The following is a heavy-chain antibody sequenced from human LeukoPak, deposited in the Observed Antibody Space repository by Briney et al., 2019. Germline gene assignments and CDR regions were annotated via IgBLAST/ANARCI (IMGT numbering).Heavy chain of an antibody. V-gene: IGHV4-34*01. CDR1: GGSFSGYY. Sequence: SETLSLTCAVYGGSFSGYYWSWIRQPPGKGLEWIGEINHSGSTNYNPSLKSRATISVDTSKNQFSLKLSSVTAADTAVYYCARERGSYAGDAFDIWGQGTMVTVSS. CDR2: INHSGST. D-gene: IGHD1-26*01. J-gene: IGHJ3*02. CDR3: ARERGSYAGDAFDI.